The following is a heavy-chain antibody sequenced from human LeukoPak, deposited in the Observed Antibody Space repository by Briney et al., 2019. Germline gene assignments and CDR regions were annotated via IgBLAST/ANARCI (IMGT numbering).Heavy chain of an antibody. D-gene: IGHD3-22*01. J-gene: IGHJ4*02. V-gene: IGHV4-34*01. CDR3: TRRAYTYDTYFFDH. Sequence: SETPALTCAVYDGFFNVYYWTWIRQSPAKGLEWVGEINHNGGTMYNPSLKSRVTMSVDTSKSQFSLKLTSVTAADTAVYYCTRRAYTYDTYFFDHWGLGTLVTVSS. CDR1: DGFFNVYY. CDR2: INHNGGT.